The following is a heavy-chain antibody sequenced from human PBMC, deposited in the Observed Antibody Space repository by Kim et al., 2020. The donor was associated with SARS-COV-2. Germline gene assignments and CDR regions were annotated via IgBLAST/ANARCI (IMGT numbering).Heavy chain of an antibody. D-gene: IGHD6-19*01. V-gene: IGHV3-21*01. CDR1: GFTFSSYS. CDR2: ITSSGSNI. Sequence: GGSLRLSCAASGFTFSSYSMHWVRQAPGKGLEWVSSITSSGSNIYYADSVKGRFTISRDNSKNTLYLQMNSLRAEDTAVYYCARNRDRGWSDFAYCCQG. CDR3: ARNRDRGWSDFAY. J-gene: IGHJ4*02.